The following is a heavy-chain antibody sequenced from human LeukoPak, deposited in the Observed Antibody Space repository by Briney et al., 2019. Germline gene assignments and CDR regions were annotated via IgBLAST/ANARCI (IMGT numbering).Heavy chain of an antibody. CDR1: GLTISNYG. D-gene: IGHD3-3*01. J-gene: IGHJ4*02. V-gene: IGHV3-30*02. Sequence: GGSLRLSCAAAGLTISNYGMHWVRQPPGKGLQWVAYIRYDGRNKYSADSVKGRFTIYRDNSKSTLYLQMNSLRPEVTAVYYCARLADFGSGTSYFDYGGQRTLVTVPS. CDR3: ARLADFGSGTSYFDY. CDR2: IRYDGRNK.